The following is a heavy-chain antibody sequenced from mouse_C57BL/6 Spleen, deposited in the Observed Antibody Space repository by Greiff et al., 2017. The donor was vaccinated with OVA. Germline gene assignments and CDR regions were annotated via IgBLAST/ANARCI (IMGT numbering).Heavy chain of an antibody. J-gene: IGHJ2*01. V-gene: IGHV1-69*01. CDR3: ARRDFDY. CDR2: IGPSDSYT. CDR1: GYTFTSYW. Sequence: QVQLQQPGAELVMPGASVKLSCKASGYTFTSYWMHWVKQRPGQGLEWIGEIGPSDSYTNYNQKFKGKSTLTVDKSSSTAYMQLSSLTSEDSAVYYCARRDFDYWGQGTTLTVSS.